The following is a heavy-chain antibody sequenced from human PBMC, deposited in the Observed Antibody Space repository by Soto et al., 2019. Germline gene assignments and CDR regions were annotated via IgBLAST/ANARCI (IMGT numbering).Heavy chain of an antibody. CDR3: ARRHLAVAVSTWFDP. D-gene: IGHD2-2*01. CDR1: GLSITDSEMG. J-gene: IGHJ5*02. CDR2: IDLSGEK. V-gene: IGHV2-26*01. Sequence: QVTLKESGPVLVKPTESLTLRCTVSGLSITDSEMGVSWIRQPPGQPLEWLAHIDLSGEKSYRTFLKSRLAISKDTSKSQIVLTMTNMDPADTATYYCARRHLAVAVSTWFDPWGQGIPVTVSS.